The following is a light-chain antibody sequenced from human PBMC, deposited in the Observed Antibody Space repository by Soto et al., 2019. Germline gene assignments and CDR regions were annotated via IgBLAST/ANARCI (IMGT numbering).Light chain of an antibody. CDR1: QTIIRY. Sequence: DIQMTQSPSSLSASVGDGVTITCRASQTIIRYLNWYQQKPGRAPNLLIYAASSLHTGVPSWFSASGSGTEFTLTISSLQPEDSATYYCQQSYSTLFTFGPGTRVEIK. CDR2: AAS. V-gene: IGKV1-39*01. J-gene: IGKJ3*01. CDR3: QQSYSTLFT.